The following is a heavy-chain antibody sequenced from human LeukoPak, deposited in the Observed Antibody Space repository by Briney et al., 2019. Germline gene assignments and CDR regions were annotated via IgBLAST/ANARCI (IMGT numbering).Heavy chain of an antibody. Sequence: SETLSLTCTVSGGSISSYYWSWIRQPAGKGLEWIGRIYTSGSTNYNPSLKSRVTMSVDTSKNQFSLKLSSVTAADTAAYYCARLTVGAAADNTYYYYMDVWGKGTTVTVSS. CDR1: GGSISSYY. V-gene: IGHV4-4*07. D-gene: IGHD6-13*01. J-gene: IGHJ6*03. CDR2: IYTSGST. CDR3: ARLTVGAAADNTYYYYMDV.